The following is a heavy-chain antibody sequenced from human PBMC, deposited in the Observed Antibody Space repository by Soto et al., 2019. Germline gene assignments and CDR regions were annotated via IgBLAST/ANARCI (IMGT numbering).Heavy chain of an antibody. CDR2: IYWDDDK. J-gene: IGHJ4*02. V-gene: IGHV2-5*02. CDR1: GFSLSTSGVG. Sequence: GSGPTLVNPTQTLTLTCTFSGFSLSTSGVGVGWIRQPPGKALEWLALIYWDDDKRYSPSLKSRLTITKDTSKNQVVLTMTNMDPVDTATYYCALYEYYYDSGHFDYWGQGTPVTVSS. CDR3: ALYEYYYDSGHFDY. D-gene: IGHD3-22*01.